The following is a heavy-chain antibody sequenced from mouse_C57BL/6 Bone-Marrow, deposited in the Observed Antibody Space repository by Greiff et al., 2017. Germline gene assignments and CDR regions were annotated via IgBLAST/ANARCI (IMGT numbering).Heavy chain of an antibody. CDR1: GYTFTDYY. J-gene: IGHJ2*01. V-gene: IGHV1-19*01. D-gene: IGHD4-1*01. Sequence: EVQLQQSGPVLVKPGASVKMSCKASGYTFTDYYMNWVKQSHGKSLEWIGVINPYNGGTSYNQKFKGKATLTVDKSSSTAYMELNSLTSEDSAVYYCARSGKNRDDWGQGTTLTVSS. CDR3: ARSGKNRDD. CDR2: INPYNGGT.